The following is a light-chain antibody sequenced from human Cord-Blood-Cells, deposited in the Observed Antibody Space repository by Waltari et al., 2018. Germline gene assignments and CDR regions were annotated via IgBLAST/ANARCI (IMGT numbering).Light chain of an antibody. Sequence: QSVMTQPPTVSGALGQRVTISCTRNRSNNREGYNVHWYQQLPRTAPKLLIYGNSNRPSGVPDRFSGSKSGTSASLAITELQAEDEADYYCQSYDSSVVFGGGTKLTVL. J-gene: IGLJ2*01. CDR1: RSNNREGYN. V-gene: IGLV1-40*01. CDR3: QSYDSSVV. CDR2: GNS.